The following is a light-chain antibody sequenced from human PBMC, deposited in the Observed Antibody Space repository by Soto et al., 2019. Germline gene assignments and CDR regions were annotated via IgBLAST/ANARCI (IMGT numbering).Light chain of an antibody. CDR3: QQYGASPWT. Sequence: EIVLTQSPATLSLSPGERATLSCRASQSVSSYLAWYQQKRGQAPRLLIYDASNRATGVPARFSGSGSETDFTLTISRLEPEDFAVYHCQQYGASPWTFGQGTKVDIK. CDR2: DAS. CDR1: QSVSSY. J-gene: IGKJ1*01. V-gene: IGKV3-11*01.